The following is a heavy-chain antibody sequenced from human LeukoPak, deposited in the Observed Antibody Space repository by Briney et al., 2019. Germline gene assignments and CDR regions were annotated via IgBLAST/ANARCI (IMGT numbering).Heavy chain of an antibody. CDR3: AKDLYSSGSYEDY. CDR2: ISGSGGRT. CDR1: GFTFSSYA. V-gene: IGHV3-23*01. J-gene: IGHJ4*02. D-gene: IGHD6-19*01. Sequence: GGSLRLSCAASGFTFSSYAMSWVRQAPGKGLEWDSAISGSGGRTYYADSVKGRFTISRDNSKNTLYLQMNSLRAEDTAVYYCAKDLYSSGSYEDYWGPGTLVTVSS.